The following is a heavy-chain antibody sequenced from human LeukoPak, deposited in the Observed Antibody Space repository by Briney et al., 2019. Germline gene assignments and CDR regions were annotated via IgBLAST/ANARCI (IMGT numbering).Heavy chain of an antibody. CDR1: GYTFTGWY. D-gene: IGHD5-18*01. J-gene: IGHJ4*02. CDR2: INPYSADT. V-gene: IGHV1-2*02. CDR3: ARGSDHTAMIKDF. Sequence: ASVKVSCKASGYTFTGWYIHWVRQAPGQGLEWMGWINPYSADTNYAQKFQGRVTMTRDTSISTAYMELSRLRSDDTAFYYCARGSDHTAMIKDFWGQGTLVTVSS.